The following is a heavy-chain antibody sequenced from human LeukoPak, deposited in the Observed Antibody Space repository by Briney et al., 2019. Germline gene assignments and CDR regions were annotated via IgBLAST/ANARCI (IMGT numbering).Heavy chain of an antibody. CDR1: GGTFSSYA. CDR2: IIPILGIA. Sequence: VASVKVSCKASGGTFSSYAISWVRQAPGQGLEWMGRIIPILGIANYAQKFQGRVTITADKSTSTAYMELSSLRSEDTAVYYCARRGDTAMVRGDAFDIWGQGTMVTVSS. CDR3: ARRGDTAMVRGDAFDI. J-gene: IGHJ3*02. D-gene: IGHD5-18*01. V-gene: IGHV1-69*04.